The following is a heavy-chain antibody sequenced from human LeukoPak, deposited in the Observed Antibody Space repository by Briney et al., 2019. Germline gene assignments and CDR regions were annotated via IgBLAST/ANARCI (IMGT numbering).Heavy chain of an antibody. V-gene: IGHV4-59*01. J-gene: IGHJ6*04. Sequence: SETLSLTCTVSGGSIGSYYWSRIRQPPGKGLEWIGYIYYSGSTNYNPSLKSRVTISVDTSKNQFPLKLSSVTAADTAVYYCARDRRGYCSSTSCYGPYYYYGMDVWGKGTTVTVSS. D-gene: IGHD2-2*01. CDR1: GGSIGSYY. CDR3: ARDRRGYCSSTSCYGPYYYYGMDV. CDR2: IYYSGST.